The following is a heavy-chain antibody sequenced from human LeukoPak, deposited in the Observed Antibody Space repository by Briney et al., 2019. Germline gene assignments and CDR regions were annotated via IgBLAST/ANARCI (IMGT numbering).Heavy chain of an antibody. CDR2: INPNSGGT. CDR1: GYTFTDYF. CDR3: ARAYDSSGDYYHLPSDI. V-gene: IGHV1-2*02. J-gene: IGHJ3*02. Sequence: ASVKVSCKASGYTFTDYFMHWVRQAPGQGLEWMGWINPNSGGTHYAQKFQGRVTMTRDTSISTAYMELSRLRSDDTAVYYCARAYDSSGDYYHLPSDIWGQGTMVTVSS. D-gene: IGHD3-22*01.